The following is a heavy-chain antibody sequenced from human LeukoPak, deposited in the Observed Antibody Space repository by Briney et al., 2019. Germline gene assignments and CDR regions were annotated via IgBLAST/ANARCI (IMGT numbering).Heavy chain of an antibody. CDR1: GFTFDDYA. CDR2: ISWNSGST. J-gene: IGHJ3*02. Sequence: GRSLRLSCAASGFTFDDYAMYWVRQAPGKGLEWVSGISWNSGSTGYADSVKGRFTISRDNAKNSLYLQMNSLRAEDTALYYCAKDKSAMVRGVGDAFDIWGQGTMVTVSS. D-gene: IGHD3-10*01. CDR3: AKDKSAMVRGVGDAFDI. V-gene: IGHV3-9*01.